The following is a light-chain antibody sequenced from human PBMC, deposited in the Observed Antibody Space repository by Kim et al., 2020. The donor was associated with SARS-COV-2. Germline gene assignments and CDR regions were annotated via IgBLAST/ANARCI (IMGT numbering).Light chain of an antibody. Sequence: SVGGRVIITCRASQDITRWLDWYQQKPGKAPKVLIYGASNLQSGVPSRFSGNGSGTEFTLTISSLQPEDFGTYFCQSANSFPPRLAFGGGTKLEIK. CDR1: QDITRW. V-gene: IGKV1-12*01. CDR3: QSANSFPPRLA. CDR2: GAS. J-gene: IGKJ4*01.